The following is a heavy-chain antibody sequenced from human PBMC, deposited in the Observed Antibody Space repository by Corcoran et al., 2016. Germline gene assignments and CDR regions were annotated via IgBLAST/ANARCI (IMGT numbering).Heavy chain of an antibody. D-gene: IGHD3-3*01. J-gene: IGHJ6*02. Sequence: QVQLVQSGAEVKKPGASVKVSCKASGYTFTGYYMHWVRQAPGQGLEWMGWINPNSGGTNYAQKFQGRVTMTRDTSISTAYMELSRRRSDDTAVYYCARGGPTLRFLEWLLHGMDVWGQGTTVTVSS. V-gene: IGHV1-2*02. CDR2: INPNSGGT. CDR1: GYTFTGYY. CDR3: ARGGPTLRFLEWLLHGMDV.